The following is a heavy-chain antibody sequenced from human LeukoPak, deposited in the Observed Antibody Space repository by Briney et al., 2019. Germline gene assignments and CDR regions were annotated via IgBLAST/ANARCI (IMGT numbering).Heavy chain of an antibody. CDR2: ISSNGGST. J-gene: IGHJ6*03. D-gene: IGHD4-11*01. CDR3: ARVGSTVSTRYYFYYMDV. CDR1: GFTFSSYA. Sequence: PGGSLRLSCAASGFTFSSYAMHWVRQAPGKGLEYVSAISSNGGSTYHANSVKGRFTISRDNSKNTLDLQMGSLRAEDMAVYYCARVGSTVSTRYYFYYMDVWGKGTTVTVSS. V-gene: IGHV3-64*01.